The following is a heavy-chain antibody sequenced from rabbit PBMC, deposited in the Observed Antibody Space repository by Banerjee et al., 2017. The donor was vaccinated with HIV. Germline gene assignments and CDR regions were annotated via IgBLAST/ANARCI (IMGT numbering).Heavy chain of an antibody. Sequence: QEQLEESGGDLVKPEGSLTLTCKASGFSFSNRYVMCWVRQAPGKGLEWIACIYTSSGSTDYASWVNGRFTISLDNAQNTVPLQMTNLTAADTATYFCARDLAGVIGWNFGLWGQGTLVTVS. J-gene: IGHJ3*01. CDR1: GFSFSNRYV. CDR2: IYTSSGST. V-gene: IGHV1S45*01. D-gene: IGHD4-1*01. CDR3: ARDLAGVIGWNFGL.